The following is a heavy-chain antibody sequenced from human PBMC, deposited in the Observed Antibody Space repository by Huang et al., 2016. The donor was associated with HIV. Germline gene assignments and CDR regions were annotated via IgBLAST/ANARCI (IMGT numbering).Heavy chain of an antibody. CDR2: IRPSFETA. J-gene: IGHJ3*02. V-gene: IGHV1-69*13. CDR1: GGSFINYG. CDR3: ARVGLWLIATAEDAIDI. Sequence: QVQLVQSGAEVKKPGSSVKVSCKASGGSFINYGISWVRKAPGQGLEWMGGIRPSFETANDAQKFQGRVTITADESTNTAYMELSSLRSEDTAVYYCARVGLWLIATAEDAIDIWGQRTMVTVSS. D-gene: IGHD6-13*01.